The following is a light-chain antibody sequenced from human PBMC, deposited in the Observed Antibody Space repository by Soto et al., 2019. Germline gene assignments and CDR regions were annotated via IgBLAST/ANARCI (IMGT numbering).Light chain of an antibody. CDR3: QQYNNYST. V-gene: IGKV1-5*03. J-gene: IGKJ5*01. CDR2: KAS. CDR1: QSISSW. Sequence: DIQMTQSPSTLSASVGERVTITCRASQSISSWLAWYQQKPGKAPKLLIYKASSLESGVPSRFSGSGSGTEFTLTISSLQPDDFATYYCQQYNNYSTFGQGTRLEIK.